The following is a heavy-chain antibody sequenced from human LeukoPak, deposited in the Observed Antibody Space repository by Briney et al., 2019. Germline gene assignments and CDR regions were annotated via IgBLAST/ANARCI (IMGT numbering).Heavy chain of an antibody. Sequence: SETLSLTCTVSGGSISSYHWSWIRQPPGKGLEWIGYIYYSGSTNYNPSLKSRVTISVDTSKNQFSLKLSSVTAADTAVYYCARDDVSSSWYRWFDPWGQGTLVTVSS. CDR2: IYYSGST. V-gene: IGHV4-59*01. CDR1: GGSISSYH. D-gene: IGHD6-13*01. CDR3: ARDDVSSSWYRWFDP. J-gene: IGHJ5*02.